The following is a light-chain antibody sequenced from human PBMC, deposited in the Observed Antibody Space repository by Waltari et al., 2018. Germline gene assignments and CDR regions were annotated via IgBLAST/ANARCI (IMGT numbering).Light chain of an antibody. CDR1: NSAIGLSHY. CDR3: NSYTGSNSWV. Sequence: QSALTQPASVSGSPGQSITISCTGTNSAIGLSHYVSWYRQYPGKAPKLIIYDVSQRPSGVSSRFSASKSGNTASLTISGLQADDEADYYCNSYTGSNSWVFGGGTKVTVL. V-gene: IGLV2-14*01. CDR2: DVS. J-gene: IGLJ3*02.